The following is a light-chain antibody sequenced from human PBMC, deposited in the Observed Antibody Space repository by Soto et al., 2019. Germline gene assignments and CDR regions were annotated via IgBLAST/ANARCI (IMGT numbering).Light chain of an antibody. CDR1: TSDVGGYNH. CDR2: EVT. V-gene: IGLV2-14*01. J-gene: IGLJ1*01. Sequence: QSVLTQPASVSLSPGQSITISCTGTTSDVGGYNHVSWYQIHPGKAPKLIIYEVTSRPSGVSYRFSGSKSGNSASLTISGLQAEDEADYYCSSYASSSSYVFGGGTKVTVL. CDR3: SSYASSSSYV.